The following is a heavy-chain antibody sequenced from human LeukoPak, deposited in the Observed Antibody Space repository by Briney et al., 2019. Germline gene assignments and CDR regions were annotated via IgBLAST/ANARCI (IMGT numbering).Heavy chain of an antibody. J-gene: IGHJ4*02. V-gene: IGHV3-20*04. CDR2: INWNGGST. Sequence: PGGSLRLSCAASGFSFDDYGMSWVRQAPGQGLEWVSGINWNGGSTGYADSVKGRFTISRDNAKNSLYLQMSSLGAEDTALYYCARGFLADLSMVWVDYWGQGTLVTVSS. CDR1: GFSFDDYG. CDR3: ARGFLADLSMVWVDY. D-gene: IGHD3-10*01.